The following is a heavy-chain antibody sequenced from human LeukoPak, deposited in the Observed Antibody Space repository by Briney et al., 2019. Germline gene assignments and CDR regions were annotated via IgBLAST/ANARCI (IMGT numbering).Heavy chain of an antibody. J-gene: IGHJ6*03. CDR3: ARDSGYYDYYYYYYMDV. CDR1: GYTFTSYG. Sequence: ASVKVSCKASGYTFTSYGISWVRQAPGQGLEWMGWISAYNGNTNYAQKPQGRVTMTTDTSTSTAYMELRSLRSDDTAVYYCARDSGYYDYYYYYYMDVWGKGTTVTVSS. CDR2: ISAYNGNT. D-gene: IGHD3-22*01. V-gene: IGHV1-18*01.